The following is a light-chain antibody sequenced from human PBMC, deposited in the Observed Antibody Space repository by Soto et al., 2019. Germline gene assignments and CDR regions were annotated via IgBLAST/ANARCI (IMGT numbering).Light chain of an antibody. Sequence: DIVMTQSPLSLPVTPGEPASISCRSSQSLLHSNGYNYLDWYLQKPGQSPQLLIYLGSNRASGVPDRFIGSGSGTDFTLKISRVEAEDVGVYYCMQALRTPPTFGQGTKVEIK. CDR3: MQALRTPPT. CDR2: LGS. V-gene: IGKV2-28*01. J-gene: IGKJ1*01. CDR1: QSLLHSNGYNY.